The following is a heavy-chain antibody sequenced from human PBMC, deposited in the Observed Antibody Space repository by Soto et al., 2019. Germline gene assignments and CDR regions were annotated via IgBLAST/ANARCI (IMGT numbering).Heavy chain of an antibody. D-gene: IGHD4-4*01. CDR3: ARDVTTGEGQSWFDP. CDR2: INAGNGNT. Sequence: QVQLVQSGAEVKKPGASVKVSCKASGYTFTSYAMHWVRQAPGQRLEWMGWINAGNGNTKYSQKFQGRVTITRDTFASTAYMELSSLRSEDTAVYYCARDVTTGEGQSWFDPWGQGTLVTVSS. CDR1: GYTFTSYA. V-gene: IGHV1-3*01. J-gene: IGHJ5*02.